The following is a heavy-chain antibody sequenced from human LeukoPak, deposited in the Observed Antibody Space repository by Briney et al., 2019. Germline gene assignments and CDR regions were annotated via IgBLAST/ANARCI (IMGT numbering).Heavy chain of an antibody. CDR1: GLTFSSYG. V-gene: IGHV3-23*01. Sequence: GRSLRLSCAASGLTFSSYGMSWVRQAPGKGLEWVSTISGSGGSIYYADSVKGRFTISRDNSKNTLYLQMNSLRVEDTAVYYCAKPGSGSYFGYWGQGTLVTVSS. D-gene: IGHD1-26*01. CDR3: AKPGSGSYFGY. CDR2: ISGSGGSI. J-gene: IGHJ4*02.